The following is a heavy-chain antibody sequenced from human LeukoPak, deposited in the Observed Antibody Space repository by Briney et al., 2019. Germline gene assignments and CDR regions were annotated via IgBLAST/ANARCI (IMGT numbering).Heavy chain of an antibody. D-gene: IGHD3-10*01. Sequence: SETLSLTCTVSGGSISSYYWSWIRQPPGKGLEWIGYIYYSGSTNYNPSLKSRVTISVDTSKNQFSLKLSSVTAADTAVYYCASLVRGSVGFDYWGQGTLVTVSS. CDR3: ASLVRGSVGFDY. J-gene: IGHJ4*02. CDR2: IYYSGST. V-gene: IGHV4-59*01. CDR1: GGSISSYY.